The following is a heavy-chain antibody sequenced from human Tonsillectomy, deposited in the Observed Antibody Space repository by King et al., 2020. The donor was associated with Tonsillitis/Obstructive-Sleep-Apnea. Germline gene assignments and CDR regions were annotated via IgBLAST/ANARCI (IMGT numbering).Heavy chain of an antibody. CDR3: ASFYGDYGHFDY. Sequence: QLVQSGGGVVQPGRSLRLSCAASGFTFSSYGMHWVRQAPGKGMEWVAVIWYDGSNKYYADSVKGRFTISRDNSKNTLYLQMNSLRAEDTAVYYCASFYGDYGHFDYWGQGTLVTVSS. CDR2: IWYDGSNK. CDR1: GFTFSSYG. V-gene: IGHV3-33*01. D-gene: IGHD4-17*01. J-gene: IGHJ4*02.